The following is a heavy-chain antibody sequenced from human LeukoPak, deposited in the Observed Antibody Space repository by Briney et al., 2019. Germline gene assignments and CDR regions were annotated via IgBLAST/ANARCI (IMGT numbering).Heavy chain of an antibody. V-gene: IGHV1-18*01. CDR1: GYTFTSYG. CDR3: ARAPYYYDSSGYYYAH. D-gene: IGHD3-22*01. Sequence: ASVKVSCKASGYTFTSYGISWVRQAPGQGLEWMGWISAYNGNTNYAQKLQGRVTITTDESTSTAYMELSSLRSEDTAVYYCARAPYYYDSSGYYYAHWGQGTLVTVSS. J-gene: IGHJ1*01. CDR2: ISAYNGNT.